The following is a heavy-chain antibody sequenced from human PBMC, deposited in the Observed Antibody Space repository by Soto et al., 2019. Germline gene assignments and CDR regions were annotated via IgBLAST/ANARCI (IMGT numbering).Heavy chain of an antibody. D-gene: IGHD6-25*01. CDR3: VRDNSGFDY. V-gene: IGHV1-46*03. CDR1: GYTFTSYY. CDR2: INPSGGST. Sequence: GASVKVSCKAAGYTFTSYYMHWVRQAPGQGLEWMGIINPSGGSTSYAQKFQGRVTMTSDTSTTTVYMELSSLTAEDTAVYYCVRDNSGFDYWGQGTLVTVSS. J-gene: IGHJ4*02.